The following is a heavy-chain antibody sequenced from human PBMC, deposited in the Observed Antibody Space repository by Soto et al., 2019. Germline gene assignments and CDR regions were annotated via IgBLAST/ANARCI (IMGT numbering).Heavy chain of an antibody. CDR1: GKSFVTYS. CDR3: ARVPPWGDSGSFYIQHYDS. D-gene: IGHD3-10*01. V-gene: IGHV1-3*01. Sequence: ASVEVSCKSSGKSFVTYSIHWVLQAPGQRLQWMGWINVGSGNTKYAQDFQGRVTFTRDTAATTTFMEPSSLRSEDAAVYYCARVPPWGDSGSFYIQHYDSWGQGTLVTVSS. J-gene: IGHJ4*02. CDR2: INVGSGNT.